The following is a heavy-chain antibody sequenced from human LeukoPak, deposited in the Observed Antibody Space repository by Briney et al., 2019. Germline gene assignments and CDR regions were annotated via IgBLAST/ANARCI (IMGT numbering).Heavy chain of an antibody. CDR1: GFTFSDYY. J-gene: IGHJ3*02. Sequence: GGSLRLSCAASGFTFSDYYMSWIRQAPGKGLEWVSYISSSGSTIYYADSVKGRFTISRDNAKNSLYLQMNSLRAEDTALYYCAKDIDSRNAFDIWGQGTMVTVSS. D-gene: IGHD3-22*01. V-gene: IGHV3-11*01. CDR2: ISSSGSTI. CDR3: AKDIDSRNAFDI.